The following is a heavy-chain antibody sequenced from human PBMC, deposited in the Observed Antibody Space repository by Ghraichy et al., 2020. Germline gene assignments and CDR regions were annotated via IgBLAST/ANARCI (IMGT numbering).Heavy chain of an antibody. D-gene: IGHD1-26*01. CDR3: ASVLIVGATDAFDI. J-gene: IGHJ3*02. CDR1: GGSISSYY. CDR2: IYYSGST. Sequence: SETLSLTCTVSGGSISSYYWSWIRQPPGKGLEWIGYIYYSGSTNYNPSLKSRVTISVDTSKNQFSLKLSSVTAADTAVYYCASVLIVGATDAFDIWGQGTMVTVSS. V-gene: IGHV4-59*01.